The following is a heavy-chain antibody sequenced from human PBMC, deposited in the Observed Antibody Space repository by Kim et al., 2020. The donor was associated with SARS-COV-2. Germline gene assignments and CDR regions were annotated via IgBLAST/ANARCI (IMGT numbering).Heavy chain of an antibody. J-gene: IGHJ4*02. CDR1: GFSLSRYA. CDR3: ARDLSIGSSLYYYLDW. D-gene: IGHD3-22*01. Sequence: GGSLRLSCAASGFSLSRYAMNWVRQAPGKGLEWVSYISSSSSAIYYADSVKGRFTVSRDNAKNSLYLQMNSLRDEDTAVYYCARDLSIGSSLYYYLDWWGQGPLVTVSS. CDR2: ISSSSSAI. V-gene: IGHV3-48*02.